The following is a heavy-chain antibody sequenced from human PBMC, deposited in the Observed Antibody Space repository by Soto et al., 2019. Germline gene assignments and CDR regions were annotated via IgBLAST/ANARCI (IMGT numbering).Heavy chain of an antibody. CDR3: AKDGGFDILVVVAATTDFDY. J-gene: IGHJ4*02. CDR1: GFTFSSYA. CDR2: ISGSGGST. V-gene: IGHV3-23*01. Sequence: EVQLLESGGGLVQPGGSLRLSCAASGFTFSSYAMSWVRQAPGKGLEWVSAISGSGGSTYYADSVKGRFTISRDNSKNTLYLQMNSLRAEDTAVYYCAKDGGFDILVVVAATTDFDYWGQGTLVTVSS. D-gene: IGHD2-15*01.